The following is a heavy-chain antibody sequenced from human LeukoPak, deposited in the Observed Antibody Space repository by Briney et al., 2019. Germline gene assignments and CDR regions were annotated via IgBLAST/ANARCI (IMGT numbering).Heavy chain of an antibody. D-gene: IGHD5-24*01. Sequence: ASVKLSCKASGYTFTAYYMHWVRQAPGQGLEWMGWINPNSGGTNYAQKFQGRVTMTRDTSISTAYMELSRLRSDDTAVYYCARDGYNSWYFDYWGQGTLVTVSS. V-gene: IGHV1-2*02. CDR2: INPNSGGT. CDR3: ARDGYNSWYFDY. J-gene: IGHJ4*02. CDR1: GYTFTAYY.